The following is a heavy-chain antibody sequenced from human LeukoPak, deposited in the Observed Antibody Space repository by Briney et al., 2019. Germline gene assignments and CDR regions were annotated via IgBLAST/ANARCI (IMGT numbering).Heavy chain of an antibody. J-gene: IGHJ3*02. D-gene: IGHD4-23*01. CDR3: ARTSKVTSAMDI. Sequence: GGSLRLSCEASGFTFNTYDLHWVRQDIGKGLEWISNINAAGHTFYSGSVTGRFHISRENARNSLYLQMNNVRVGDTAVYYCARTSKVTSAMDIWGQGTVVIVSS. CDR2: INAAGHT. V-gene: IGHV3-13*01. CDR1: GFTFNTYD.